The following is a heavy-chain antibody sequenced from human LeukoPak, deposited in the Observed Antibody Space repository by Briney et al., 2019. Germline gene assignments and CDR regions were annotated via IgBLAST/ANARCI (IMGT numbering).Heavy chain of an antibody. D-gene: IGHD3-3*01. J-gene: IGHJ4*02. CDR3: ARLTWSGYDTKYHYYFDY. CDR1: GGSFSGYY. Sequence: SETLSLTCAVYGGSFSGYYWSWIRQPPGKGLEWIGEINHSGSTNYNPSLKSRVTISVGTSKNQFSLKLSSVTAADTAVYYCARLTWSGYDTKYHYYFDYWGQGTLVTVSS. CDR2: INHSGST. V-gene: IGHV4-34*01.